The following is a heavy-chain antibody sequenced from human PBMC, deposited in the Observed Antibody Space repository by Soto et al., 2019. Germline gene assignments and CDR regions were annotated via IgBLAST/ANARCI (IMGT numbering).Heavy chain of an antibody. V-gene: IGHV3-21*01. CDR2: ISSSSSYI. CDR3: AAFHGMDV. CDR1: GFTFSSYS. Sequence: PGESLRLSYGASGFTFSSYSMNWVRQAPGKGLEWVSSISSSSSYIYYADSVKGLFTISRDNAKNSLYLQMNSLRAEATAVYYCAAFHGMDVWGQGITVTVSS. J-gene: IGHJ6*02.